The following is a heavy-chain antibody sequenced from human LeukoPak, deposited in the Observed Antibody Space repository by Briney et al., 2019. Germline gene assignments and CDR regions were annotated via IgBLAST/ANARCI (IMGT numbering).Heavy chain of an antibody. Sequence: ASVKVSCKASGYTFTSYGISWVRQAPGQGLEWMGWISAYNGNTNYAQKLQGRVTMTTDTFTSTAYMELRSLRSDDTAVYYCARDALVGATGNWFDPWGQGTLVTVSS. CDR3: ARDALVGATGNWFDP. V-gene: IGHV1-18*01. D-gene: IGHD1-26*01. J-gene: IGHJ5*02. CDR1: GYTFTSYG. CDR2: ISAYNGNT.